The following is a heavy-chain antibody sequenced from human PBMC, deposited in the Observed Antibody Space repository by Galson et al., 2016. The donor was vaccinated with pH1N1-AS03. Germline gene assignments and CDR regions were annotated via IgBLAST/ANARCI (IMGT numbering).Heavy chain of an antibody. V-gene: IGHV1-18*01. CDR3: GRSYNFDVGDY. J-gene: IGHJ4*02. Sequence: SVKVSCKASGYTFSRYGITWVRQAPGQGLEWMGWVSPHSGNTRNAQKFQGRVNMTTDTSTNTAYMELRSLKSDDTAVYFCGRSYNFDVGDYWGQGTLVTVSS. D-gene: IGHD3-9*01. CDR1: GYTFSRYG. CDR2: VSPHSGNT.